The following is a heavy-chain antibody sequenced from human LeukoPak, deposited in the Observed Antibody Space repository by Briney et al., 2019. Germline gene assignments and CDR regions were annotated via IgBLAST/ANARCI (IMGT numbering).Heavy chain of an antibody. CDR2: ISGHNGHT. CDR3: ARGPGIAVAGVFDY. CDR1: GYTFTSYG. V-gene: IGHV1-18*04. D-gene: IGHD6-19*01. J-gene: IGHJ4*02. Sequence: ASVTVSCKASGYTFTSYGINWVRQAPGQGLEWMGWISGHNGHTNYVQKMQGRVTMTTDTSTNTAYMELRNLTSDDTAVYYCARGPGIAVAGVFDYWGRGSLVTVSS.